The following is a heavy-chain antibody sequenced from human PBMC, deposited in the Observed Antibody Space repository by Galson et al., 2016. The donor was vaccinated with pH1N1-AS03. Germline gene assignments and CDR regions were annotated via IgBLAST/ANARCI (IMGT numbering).Heavy chain of an antibody. J-gene: IGHJ4*02. Sequence: MSWVRQAPGKGLQWVSGISGSGAGIYYADSLKGRFSISRDNSRNTLYLQVNGLRAEDTAVYFCAAGILQQLAYYFTYWGQGTLVTVSS. CDR3: AAGILQQLAYYFTY. V-gene: IGHV3-23*01. D-gene: IGHD6-13*01. CDR2: ISGSGAGI.